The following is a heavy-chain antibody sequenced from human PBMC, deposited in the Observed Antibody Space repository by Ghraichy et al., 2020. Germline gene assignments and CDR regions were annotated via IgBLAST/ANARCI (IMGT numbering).Heavy chain of an antibody. CDR3: VRQVGDDSSNWFDP. D-gene: IGHD5-18*01. Sequence: GESQNISCTASGFTFSDYSMIWVRQAPGKGLEWVSSISRRSSPTYYADSVQGRFTISRDNTKNSVYLQMNSLRAEDTALYYCVRQVGDDSSNWFDPWGQGTLVTVSS. V-gene: IGHV3-21*01. CDR2: ISRRSSPT. J-gene: IGHJ5*02. CDR1: GFTFSDYS.